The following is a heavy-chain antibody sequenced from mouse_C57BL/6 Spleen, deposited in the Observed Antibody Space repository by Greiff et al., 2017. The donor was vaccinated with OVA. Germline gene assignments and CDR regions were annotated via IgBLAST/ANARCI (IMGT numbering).Heavy chain of an antibody. CDR1: GYTFTSYW. CDR2: IDPSDSYT. V-gene: IGHV1-69*01. J-gene: IGHJ2*01. D-gene: IGHD1-1*01. CDR3: ARGELPCYFDY. Sequence: QVQLQQPGAELVMPGASVKLSCKASGYTFTSYWMHWVKQRPGQGLEWIGEIDPSDSYTNYNQKFKGKSTLTVDKSSSTAYMQLSSLTSEDSAVYYCARGELPCYFDYWGQGTTLTVSS.